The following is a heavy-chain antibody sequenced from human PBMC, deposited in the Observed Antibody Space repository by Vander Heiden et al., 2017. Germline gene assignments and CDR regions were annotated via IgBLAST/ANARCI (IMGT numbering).Heavy chain of an antibody. CDR1: GYTFPGYY. J-gene: IGHJ5*02. V-gene: IGHV1-2*02. CDR2: INPNSGGT. CDR3: ARSASRDPAENWFDP. Sequence: QVQLVQSGAEVKKPGASVKVSCKASGYTFPGYYMHWVRQAPGQGLEWMGWINPNSGGTNYAQKFQGRVTMTRDTSISTAYMELSRLRSDDTAVYYCARSASRDPAENWFDPWGQGTLVTVSS. D-gene: IGHD2-15*01.